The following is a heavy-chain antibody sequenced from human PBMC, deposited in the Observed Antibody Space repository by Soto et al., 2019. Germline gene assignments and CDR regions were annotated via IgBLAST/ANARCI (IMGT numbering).Heavy chain of an antibody. V-gene: IGHV1-2*02. CDR2: IDPNSGVT. J-gene: IGHJ4*02. D-gene: IGHD1-7*01. CDR3: AKENFKFDS. CDR1: GYTFTTYY. Sequence: GASVRVSCKXSGYTFTTYYLHWVRQAPGQGLEWMGWIDPNSGVTKYAQKFQGRVTVTRDTSISTTYMELSSLTSDDTAVYYCAKENFKFDSWGQGTLVTVSS.